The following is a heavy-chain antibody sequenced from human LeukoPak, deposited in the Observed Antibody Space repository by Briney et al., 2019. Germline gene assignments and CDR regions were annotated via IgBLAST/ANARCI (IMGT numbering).Heavy chain of an antibody. V-gene: IGHV4-34*01. CDR2: INHSGGT. Sequence: SETLSLTCGVYGGSFTGYYWTWIRQPPGKGLEWRGEINHSGGTNYNPSLKSRVTISVDTSKNQFSLTLTSVTAADTAVYYCASACTSCYGRGWLDPWGQGTLVTVSS. D-gene: IGHD2-2*01. CDR3: ASACTSCYGRGWLDP. J-gene: IGHJ5*02. CDR1: GGSFTGYY.